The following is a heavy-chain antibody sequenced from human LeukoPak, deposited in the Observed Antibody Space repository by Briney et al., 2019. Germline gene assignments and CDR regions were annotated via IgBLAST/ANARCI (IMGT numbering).Heavy chain of an antibody. CDR2: INPNCDGT. CDR3: ARAQRGEPVFDY. D-gene: IGHD3-16*01. V-gene: IGHV1-2*02. J-gene: IGHJ4*02. Sequence: ASVKVSCKASGYTFTCYYMHWVQQAPGQGLEWMGWINPNCDGTNYAQKFQGRVTMTSDTSISTAYMELSRLRSDDTAVYYWARAQRGEPVFDYWGQGTLVTVSS. CDR1: GYTFTCYY.